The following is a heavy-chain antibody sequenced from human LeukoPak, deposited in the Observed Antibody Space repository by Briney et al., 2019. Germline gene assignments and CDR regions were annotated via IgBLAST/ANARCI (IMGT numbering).Heavy chain of an antibody. CDR2: INHSGST. D-gene: IGHD3-10*01. CDR3: ARGQRRAGSLRYYYGSGTTVIGMDV. V-gene: IGHV4-34*01. Sequence: SETLSLTCAVYGGSFSGYYWSWIRQPPGKGLEWIGEINHSGSTNYDPSLKSRVTISVDTSKNQFSLKLSSVTAADTAVYYCARGQRRAGSLRYYYGSGTTVIGMDVWGQGTTVTVSS. J-gene: IGHJ6*02. CDR1: GGSFSGYY.